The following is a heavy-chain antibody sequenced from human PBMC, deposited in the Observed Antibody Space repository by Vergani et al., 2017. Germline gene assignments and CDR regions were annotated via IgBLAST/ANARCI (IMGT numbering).Heavy chain of an antibody. J-gene: IGHJ5*02. D-gene: IGHD3-22*01. V-gene: IGHV5-51*03. CDR3: ARVGWSYYDSSGYYYAPGGWFDP. CDR2: IYPADSDT. CDR1: EYSFGNYW. Sequence: EVELVQSGPEMRKPGEPLKISCKGSEYSFGNYWIGWVRQMPGKGLEWMGIIYPADSDTRYSPSFQGQVTISADKSISTAFLQWDSLKASDTALYYCARVGWSYYDSSGYYYAPGGWFDPWGQGTLVTVSS.